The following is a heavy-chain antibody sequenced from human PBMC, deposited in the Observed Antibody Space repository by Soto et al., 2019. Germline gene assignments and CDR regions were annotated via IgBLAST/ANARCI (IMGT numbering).Heavy chain of an antibody. D-gene: IGHD6-6*01. CDR2: IHRSRGT. V-gene: IGHV4-4*02. CDR3: ASREEARPF. Sequence: QVQLQESGPGLVSPLGTLSLTCAVSGGSINTDSWWTWVRQPPGKGLEWIGEIHRSRGTNYNSSLKSRVTLSIDRSTNHFSLRLYSVTAADTAVYYCASREEARPFWGQGTLVTVSS. CDR1: GGSINTDSW. J-gene: IGHJ4*02.